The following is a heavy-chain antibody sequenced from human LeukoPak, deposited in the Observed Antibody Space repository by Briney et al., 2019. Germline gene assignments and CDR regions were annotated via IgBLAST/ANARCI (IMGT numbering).Heavy chain of an antibody. CDR2: IKQDGSEK. V-gene: IGHV3-7*01. CDR3: ARVSPNTATTLQYFDY. J-gene: IGHJ4*02. Sequence: SGGSLRLSCAASGFTLSSYWMSWVRQAPGKGLEGVANIKQDGSEKYYVDSVKGRFTISRDNAKNSLYLQMNSLRAEDTAVYYCARVSPNTATTLQYFDYWGQGTLVTVSS. CDR1: GFTLSSYW. D-gene: IGHD4-17*01.